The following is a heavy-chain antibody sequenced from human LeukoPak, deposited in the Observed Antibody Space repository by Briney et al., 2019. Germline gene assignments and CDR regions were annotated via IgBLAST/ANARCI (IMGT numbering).Heavy chain of an antibody. J-gene: IGHJ4*02. V-gene: IGHV3-30*04. D-gene: IGHD1-1*01. CDR1: GFTFISYA. CDR2: ISFHGTDS. CDR3: AKGSGTTLDY. Sequence: GGSLRLSCAASGFTFISYAIHWVRQAPGKGLEWVAVISFHGTDSFYADSVKGRFTISRDNSKNTLYLQMSSLRADDTAVYYCAKGSGTTLDYWGQGTLVTVSS.